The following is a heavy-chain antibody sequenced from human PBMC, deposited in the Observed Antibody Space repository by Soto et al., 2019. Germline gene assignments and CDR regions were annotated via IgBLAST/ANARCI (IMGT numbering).Heavy chain of an antibody. CDR2: IIPIFGTA. CDR1: GGTFSSYA. D-gene: IGHD3-10*01. Sequence: SVKVSCKASGGTFSSYAISWVRQAPGQGLEWMGGIIPIFGTANYAQKFQGRVTITADESTSTAYMELSSLRSEDTAVYYCARDGDYYVSVSYTAPSYNWYDLWGQGTLVTVSA. CDR3: ARDGDYYVSVSYTAPSYNWYDL. J-gene: IGHJ5*02. V-gene: IGHV1-69*13.